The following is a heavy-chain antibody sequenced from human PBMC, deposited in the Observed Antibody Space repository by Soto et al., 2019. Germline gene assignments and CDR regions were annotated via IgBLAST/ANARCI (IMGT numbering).Heavy chain of an antibody. CDR2: ISGSGGST. Sequence: EVQLLESGGGLVQPGGSLRLSCAASGFTFSSYAMSWVRQAPGKGLEWVSAISGSGGSTYYADSVKGRFTISRDNSKNTLYLQMNSLRAEDTAVYYCAKDILAYCSGGSCYSPINAFDIWGQGTMVTVSS. V-gene: IGHV3-23*01. J-gene: IGHJ3*02. D-gene: IGHD2-15*01. CDR1: GFTFSSYA. CDR3: AKDILAYCSGGSCYSPINAFDI.